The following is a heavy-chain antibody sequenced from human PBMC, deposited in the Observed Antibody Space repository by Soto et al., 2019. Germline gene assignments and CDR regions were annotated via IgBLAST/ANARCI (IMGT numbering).Heavy chain of an antibody. CDR3: ARGAVRVGDY. D-gene: IGHD3-10*01. CDR1: GFTFSSYW. V-gene: IGHV3-74*01. Sequence: EVQLVESGGGLVQPGGSLRLSCAASGFTFSSYWMHWVRQAPGKGLVWVSRINSDGSSTTYADSVKGRFTISRDNAKNTLHPKMNSLRAEDTAGSYCARGAVRVGDYWGQGTLVTVSS. CDR2: INSDGSST. J-gene: IGHJ4*02.